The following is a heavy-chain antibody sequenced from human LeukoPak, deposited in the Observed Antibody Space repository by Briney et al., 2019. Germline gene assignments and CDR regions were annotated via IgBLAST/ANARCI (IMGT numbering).Heavy chain of an antibody. V-gene: IGHV1-2*02. D-gene: IGHD3-22*01. CDR2: INPNSGGT. J-gene: IGHJ3*02. CDR3: ARGPEYDSSGHWGAFDI. CDR1: GYTFTSYH. Sequence: ASVKVSCKASGYTFTSYHITWVRQAPGQGLEWMGWINPNSGGTNYAQKFQGRVTMTRDTSISTAYMELSRLRSDDTAVYYCARGPEYDSSGHWGAFDIWGQGTMVTVSS.